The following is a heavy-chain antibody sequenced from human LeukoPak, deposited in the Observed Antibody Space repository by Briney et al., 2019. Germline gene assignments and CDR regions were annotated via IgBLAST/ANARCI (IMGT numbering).Heavy chain of an antibody. V-gene: IGHV3-48*02. CDR1: GFTFSSYV. J-gene: IGHJ4*02. CDR2: IGPGSNTV. CDR3: ARDQDFAFDY. Sequence: GGSLRLSCAASGFTFSSYVMNWVRQAPGKGLEWVSYIGPGSNTVYYADSVKGRFSIYRDNARNSLYLQMNSLRDEDTAVYFCARDQDFAFDYWGQGTLVTVSS. D-gene: IGHD3/OR15-3a*01.